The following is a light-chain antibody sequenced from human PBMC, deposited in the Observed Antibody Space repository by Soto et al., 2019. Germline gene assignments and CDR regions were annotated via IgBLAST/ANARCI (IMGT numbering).Light chain of an antibody. Sequence: QSALTQPASVSGSPGQSITISCTGTSSDVGGYNYVSWYQQRPGKAPQLIIYDVRNRPSGVSNRFSGSKSGYTASLTISGLQAEDEADYYCNSYTTSTTPGYVFGTGTKLTVL. CDR3: NSYTTSTTPGYV. V-gene: IGLV2-14*01. CDR2: DVR. J-gene: IGLJ1*01. CDR1: SSDVGGYNY.